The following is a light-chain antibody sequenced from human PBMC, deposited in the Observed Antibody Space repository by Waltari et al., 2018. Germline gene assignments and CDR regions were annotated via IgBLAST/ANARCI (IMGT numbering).Light chain of an antibody. CDR1: QRLLHRNGKTF. Sequence: DIVMTQSPLSLPVTPGERASISCRPSQRLLHRNGKTFFDWYLQKPGQSPQPLIYLGSNRASGVPDRFSGSQSCTDFTLEISRVEAEDVGIYYCMQALQTPYTFGQGTKLEIK. CDR3: MQALQTPYT. V-gene: IGKV2-28*01. J-gene: IGKJ2*01. CDR2: LGS.